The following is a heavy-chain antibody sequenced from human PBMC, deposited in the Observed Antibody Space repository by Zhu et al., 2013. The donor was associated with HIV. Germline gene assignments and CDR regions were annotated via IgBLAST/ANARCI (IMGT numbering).Heavy chain of an antibody. V-gene: IGHV1-46*01. D-gene: IGHD1-20*01. Sequence: QVQLVQSGAEVKKPGASVKVSCKASGYTFTSYYMHWVRQAPGQGLEWMGIINPSGGSTSYAQKFQGRVTMTRDTSTSTVYMELSSLRSEDTAVYYCARVYNWNDVAYYYYGMDVWGQGTTVTVSS. CDR3: ARVYNWNDVAYYYYGMDV. CDR1: GYTFTSYY. CDR2: INPSGGST. J-gene: IGHJ6*02.